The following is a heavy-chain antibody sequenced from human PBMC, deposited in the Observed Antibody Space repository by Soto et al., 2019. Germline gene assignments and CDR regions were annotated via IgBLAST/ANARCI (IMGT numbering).Heavy chain of an antibody. Sequence: GGSLRLSCEASGLTFSTYTMTWVRQAPGKGLEWLSYISPSSGTIYYADSVKGRFTISRDNAKNSLYLQMISLRDEDTAVYYCAGVTTVTNFDYWGQGTLVTVSS. CDR1: GLTFSTYT. D-gene: IGHD4-17*01. CDR3: AGVTTVTNFDY. J-gene: IGHJ4*02. CDR2: ISPSSGTI. V-gene: IGHV3-48*02.